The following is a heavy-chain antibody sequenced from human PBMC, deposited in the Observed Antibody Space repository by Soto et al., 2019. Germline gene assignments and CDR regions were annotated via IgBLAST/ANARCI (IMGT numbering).Heavy chain of an antibody. J-gene: IGHJ6*02. CDR1: GGSISSGGYY. CDR2: IYYSGST. V-gene: IGHV4-31*03. CDR3: AFGNYYYGMDV. Sequence: QVQLQESGPGLVKPSQTLSLTCTVSGGSISSGGYYWSWIRQHPGKGLEWLGYIYYSGSTYYNPSFTSRVTLSVDPSQSRFSLKLSSVTAADTAVYYCAFGNYYYGMDVWGQGTTVTVSS. D-gene: IGHD3-16*01.